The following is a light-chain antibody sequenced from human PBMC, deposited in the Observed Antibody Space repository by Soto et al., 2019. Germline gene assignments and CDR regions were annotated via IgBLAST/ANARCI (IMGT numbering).Light chain of an antibody. CDR2: AAS. V-gene: IGKV1-39*01. CDR3: QQSYSTPHT. J-gene: IGKJ2*01. CDR1: QSISSY. Sequence: DIQMTQSPSSLSASVGDRVTITCRASQSISSYLNLYQQKPGKAPKLLIYAASSLQSGVPSRFSGSGSGTDFTLTISSLQPEDCATYYCQQSYSTPHTFGQGTKLEIK.